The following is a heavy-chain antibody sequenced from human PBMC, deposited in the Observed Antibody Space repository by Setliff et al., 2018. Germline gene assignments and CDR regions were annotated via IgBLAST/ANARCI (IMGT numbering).Heavy chain of an antibody. CDR3: ARDRGRQLGYTGDAFDI. D-gene: IGHD5-18*01. CDR2: ISSSSSYI. CDR1: GFTFGSYS. J-gene: IGHJ3*02. V-gene: IGHV3-21*01. Sequence: GGSLRLSCAASGFTFGSYSMNWVRQAPGKGLEWVSSISSSSSYIYYADSVKGRFTISRDNAKNSLYLQMNSLRAEDTAVYYCARDRGRQLGYTGDAFDIWGQGTMVTVSS.